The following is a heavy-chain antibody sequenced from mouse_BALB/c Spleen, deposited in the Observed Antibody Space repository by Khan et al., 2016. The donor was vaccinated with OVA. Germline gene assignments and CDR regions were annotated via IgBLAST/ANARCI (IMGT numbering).Heavy chain of an antibody. V-gene: IGHV1-9*01. CDR1: GYTFSSYW. CDR2: IFPGSVST. J-gene: IGHJ3*01. D-gene: IGHD2-2*01. Sequence: QVRLQQSGGDLMKPGASVKISCKATGYTFSSYWIEWVKQRPGHGLEWIGQIFPGSVSTTYNEKFKGKATFTADKSSNTAYMNLSSLTSEDSAVYYCARGGYGGFAYWGQGTLVTVSA. CDR3: ARGGYGGFAY.